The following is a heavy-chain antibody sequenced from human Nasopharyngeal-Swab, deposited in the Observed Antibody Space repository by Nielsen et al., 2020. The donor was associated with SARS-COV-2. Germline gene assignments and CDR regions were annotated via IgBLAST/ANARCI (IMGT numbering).Heavy chain of an antibody. D-gene: IGHD3-3*01. CDR2: IRSKAYGGTT. Sequence: GGSLRLSCAASGFTFSSYSMNWFRQAPGKGLEWVGFIRSKAYGGTTEYAASVKGRFTISRDDSKSIAYLQMNSLKTEDTAVYYCTRGNHRVTIFGVVTTGDYGMDVWGQGTTVTVSS. V-gene: IGHV3-49*03. CDR1: GFTFSSYS. CDR3: TRGNHRVTIFGVVTTGDYGMDV. J-gene: IGHJ6*02.